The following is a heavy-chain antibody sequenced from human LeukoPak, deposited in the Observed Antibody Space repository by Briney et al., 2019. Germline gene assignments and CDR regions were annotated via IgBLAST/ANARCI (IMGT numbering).Heavy chain of an antibody. V-gene: IGHV4-39*01. D-gene: IGHD1-26*01. Sequence: SETLSLTCTVSGDSINNGSSYWGWIRQPPGKGLEWIGSYYYSGSTFYNPSLKTRVTISADTSKNQFSLKLSSVTAADTAVYYCARTGGSFYFYYYMDVWGKGTTVTVSS. CDR3: ARTGGSFYFYYYMDV. CDR2: YYYSGST. J-gene: IGHJ6*03. CDR1: GDSINNGSSY.